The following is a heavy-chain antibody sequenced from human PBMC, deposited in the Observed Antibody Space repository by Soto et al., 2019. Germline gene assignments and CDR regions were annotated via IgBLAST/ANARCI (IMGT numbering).Heavy chain of an antibody. Sequence: SETLSLTCTVSGGSISSYYWSWIRQPPGKGLEWIGYIYYSGSTNYNPSLKSRVTISVDTSKNQFSLKLSSVTAADTAVYYCARLKAYRYYYYMDVWGKGTTVTVSS. CDR3: ARLKAYRYYYYMDV. J-gene: IGHJ6*03. CDR1: GGSISSYY. CDR2: IYYSGST. V-gene: IGHV4-59*08.